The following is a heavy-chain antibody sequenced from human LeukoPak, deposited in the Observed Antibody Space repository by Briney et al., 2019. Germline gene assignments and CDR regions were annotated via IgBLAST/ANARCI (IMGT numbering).Heavy chain of an antibody. CDR2: ISSTSNTI. CDR3: ARGSEQWLGIYYYGMDV. D-gene: IGHD6-19*01. V-gene: IGHV3-11*04. CDR1: GFTFSDYC. J-gene: IGHJ6*02. Sequence: MSGGSLRLSCAASGFTFSDYCMSWIRQAPGKGLEWVSYISSTSNTIYYADSVKGRFTISRDNAKNSLYLQMNSLRAEDTAVYYCARGSEQWLGIYYYGMDVWGQGTTVTVSS.